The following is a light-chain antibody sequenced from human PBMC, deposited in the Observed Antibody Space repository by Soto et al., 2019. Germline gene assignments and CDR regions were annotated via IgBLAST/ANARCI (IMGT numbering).Light chain of an antibody. V-gene: IGKV3-15*01. CDR3: QQRGDWPPIT. J-gene: IGKJ5*01. CDR2: GAS. Sequence: DIVMTQSPGTLSVSPGERATLSCRASQSVGTNLAWYQQRPGQAPRLLVYGASTRASGIPPRFSGSGSGTDFTLTISSLEPEDFAVYYCQQRGDWPPITFGQGTRLEIK. CDR1: QSVGTN.